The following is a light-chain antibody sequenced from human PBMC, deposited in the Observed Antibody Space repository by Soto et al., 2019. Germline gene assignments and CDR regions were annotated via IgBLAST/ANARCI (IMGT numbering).Light chain of an antibody. V-gene: IGLV2-14*02. Sequence: QSVLAQPASVSGSPGQSITISCTGTSSDIGSYDLVSWYQQHPGTAPKLIIYEVTKRPSGVSTRFSGSKSGDTASLTISGLQAEDEADYHCSSFVSGSTIYVIGNGTKVTVL. CDR3: SSFVSGSTIYV. CDR1: SSDIGSYDL. CDR2: EVT. J-gene: IGLJ1*01.